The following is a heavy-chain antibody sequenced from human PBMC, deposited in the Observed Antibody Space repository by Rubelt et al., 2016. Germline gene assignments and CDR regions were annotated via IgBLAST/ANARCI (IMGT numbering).Heavy chain of an antibody. CDR1: GFTFSNYW. D-gene: IGHD4-11*01. CDR2: IHSGGETR. J-gene: IGHJ4*01. Sequence: EVQLVESGGGLVQPGGSLRLSCAASGFTFSNYWMHWVRQAPGKGLEWVSRIHSGGETRNYADSVKGRLTVSRYKAKKGWFLQLGSRGVEDTGMYYCLVDYKGYWGNGTLVTVSS. CDR3: LVDYKGY. V-gene: IGHV3-74*01.